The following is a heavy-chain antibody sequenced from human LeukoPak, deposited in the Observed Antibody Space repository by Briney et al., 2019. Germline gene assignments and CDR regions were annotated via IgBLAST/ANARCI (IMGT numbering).Heavy chain of an antibody. D-gene: IGHD1-26*01. V-gene: IGHV4-4*07. Sequence: PSETLSLTCTVSGGSISNYYWSWVRQPAGKGLEWIGRISNSGSTNYNLVHKSRVTMSVDTSKKQFSVRLSSVTAADTAMYYCAREAGASRFRPLDCWGQGVLVSVSS. CDR2: ISNSGST. CDR3: AREAGASRFRPLDC. CDR1: GGSISNYY. J-gene: IGHJ4*02.